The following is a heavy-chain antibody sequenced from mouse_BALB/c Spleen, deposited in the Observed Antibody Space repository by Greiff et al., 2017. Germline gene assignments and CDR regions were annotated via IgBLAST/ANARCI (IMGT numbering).Heavy chain of an antibody. CDR2: IRSKSNNYAT. CDR1: GFTFNTYA. V-gene: IGHV10-1*02. J-gene: IGHJ2*01. CDR3: VRRDYFDY. Sequence: DVMLVESGGGLVQPKGSLKLSCAASGFTFNTYAMNWVRQAPGKGLEWVARIRSKSNNYATYYADSVKDRFTISRDDSQSMLYLQMNNLKTEDTAMYYCVRRDYFDYWGQGTTLTVSS.